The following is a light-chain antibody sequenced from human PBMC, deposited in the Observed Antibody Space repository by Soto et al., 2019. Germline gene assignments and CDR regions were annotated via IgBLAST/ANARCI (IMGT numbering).Light chain of an antibody. J-gene: IGKJ1*01. V-gene: IGKV3-15*01. CDR2: GAS. Sequence: EIVMTQSQATLSVSPGERATLCCRSGQSVSTNLVWYQQKPGQAPRLLIYGASTRATGVPGRFSGTGSGTEFTLTISSLQSEDSAVYYCQQYNHWWTFGQGTKVDIK. CDR3: QQYNHWWT. CDR1: QSVSTN.